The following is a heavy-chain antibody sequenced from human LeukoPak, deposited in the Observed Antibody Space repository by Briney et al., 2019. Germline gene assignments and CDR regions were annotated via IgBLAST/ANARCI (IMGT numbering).Heavy chain of an antibody. CDR2: INHSGST. D-gene: IGHD3-10*01. Sequence: PSEILSLTCAVYGGSFSGYYWSWIRQPPGKGLEWIGEINHSGSTNYNPSLKSRVTISVDTSKNQFSLKLSSVTAADTAVYYCAICLLPWVAFDIWGQGTMVTVSS. J-gene: IGHJ3*02. V-gene: IGHV4-34*01. CDR3: AICLLPWVAFDI. CDR1: GGSFSGYY.